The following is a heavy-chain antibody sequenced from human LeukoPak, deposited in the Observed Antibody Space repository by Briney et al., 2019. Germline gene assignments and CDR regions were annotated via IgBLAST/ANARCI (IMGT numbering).Heavy chain of an antibody. J-gene: IGHJ4*02. Sequence: GASVKVSCKASGFTFTSSAMQWVRQARGQRLEWIGWIVVGSGNTNYAQKFQERVTITRDMSTSTAYMELSSLRSEDTAVYYCARDLEEAAGHDYWGQGTLVTVSS. CDR3: ARDLEEAAGHDY. V-gene: IGHV1-58*02. CDR2: IVVGSGNT. CDR1: GFTFTSSA. D-gene: IGHD6-13*01.